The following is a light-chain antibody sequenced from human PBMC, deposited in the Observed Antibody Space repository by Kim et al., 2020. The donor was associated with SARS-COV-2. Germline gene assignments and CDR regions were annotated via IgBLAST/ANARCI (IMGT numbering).Light chain of an antibody. CDR3: QVWDSGLV. CDR1: NIGSKS. CDR2: YDS. Sequence: SYELTQPPSVSVAPGKTARITCGGNNIGSKSVHWYQQKPGQAPVLVIYYDSDRPLGIPERFSGSNTGNTATLTISRVEAGDEADYYCQVWDSGLVFGGGTQLTVL. V-gene: IGLV3-21*04. J-gene: IGLJ2*01.